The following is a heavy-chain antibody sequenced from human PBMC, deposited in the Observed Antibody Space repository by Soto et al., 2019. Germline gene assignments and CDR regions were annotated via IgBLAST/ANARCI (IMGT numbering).Heavy chain of an antibody. V-gene: IGHV1-46*01. J-gene: IGHJ4*02. D-gene: IGHD6-6*01. CDR1: GYTFTSYY. Sequence: QVQLVQSGAEVEKPGASVKVSCKASGYTFTSYYFHWVRQAPGQGLEWMGLINPSGAYTSYARKFQGRITLTRDTSTSTVYMELNSLRSEDTAVYYCASPILEFSSSSSLEYWGQGTLVTVSS. CDR3: ASPILEFSSSSSLEY. CDR2: INPSGAYT.